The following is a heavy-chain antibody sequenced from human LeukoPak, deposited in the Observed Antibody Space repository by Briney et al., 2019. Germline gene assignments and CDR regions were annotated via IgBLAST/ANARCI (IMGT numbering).Heavy chain of an antibody. CDR3: ARDRSEYCSSTSCYTRHGMDV. CDR2: IMPIFGIA. D-gene: IGHD2-2*02. Sequence: SVKVSCKASGGTFSSYAISWVRQAPGQGLEWMGRIMPIFGIANYAQKFQGRVTITADKSTSSAYMELSSLRSEDTAVYYCARDRSEYCSSTSCYTRHGMDVWGQGTTVTVSS. CDR1: GGTFSSYA. V-gene: IGHV1-69*04. J-gene: IGHJ6*02.